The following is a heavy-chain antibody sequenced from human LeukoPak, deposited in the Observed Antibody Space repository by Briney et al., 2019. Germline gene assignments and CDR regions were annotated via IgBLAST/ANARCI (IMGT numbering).Heavy chain of an antibody. Sequence: GRSLTLSCAASGFTFSSYAIHWVRQAPGKGLECVAVISYDESNKDYADSVKGRFSISRDNSKNTLYLQMNSLRADDTAVYYCARAPTVLVGYCSSSSCQADYWGQGTLVTVSS. V-gene: IGHV3-30*04. J-gene: IGHJ4*02. CDR3: ARAPTVLVGYCSSSSCQADY. CDR1: GFTFSSYA. D-gene: IGHD2-2*01. CDR2: ISYDESNK.